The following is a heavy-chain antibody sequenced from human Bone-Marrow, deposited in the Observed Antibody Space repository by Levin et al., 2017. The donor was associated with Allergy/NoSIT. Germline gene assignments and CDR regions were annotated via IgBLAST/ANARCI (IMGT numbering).Heavy chain of an antibody. Sequence: SQTLSLTCSVSGGSISSEGYYWTWVRQHPGKGLEWIGYIFYSGTTYYNPSLRSRVTISVDTSMNQFSLSLRSVTAADTAVYYCAGGRRIGRDYYTSDGYWGQGTLVTVSS. CDR3: AGGRRIGRDYYTSDGY. CDR1: GGSISSEGYY. V-gene: IGHV4-31*02. D-gene: IGHD3-22*01. J-gene: IGHJ4*02. CDR2: IFYSGTT.